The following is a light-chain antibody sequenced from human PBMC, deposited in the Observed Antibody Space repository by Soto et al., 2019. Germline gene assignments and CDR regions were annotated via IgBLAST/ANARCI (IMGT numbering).Light chain of an antibody. V-gene: IGKV1-33*01. CDR3: QQYDNLPLT. J-gene: IGKJ4*01. CDR1: QDISNY. Sequence: DIQMTQSPSSLSASVGDRVTSTCQASQDISNYLNWYQQTLGKAPKLLIYDASNLETGVPSRFSGSGSGTDFTFTISSLQPEDIATYYCQQYDNLPLTFGGGTKVDIK. CDR2: DAS.